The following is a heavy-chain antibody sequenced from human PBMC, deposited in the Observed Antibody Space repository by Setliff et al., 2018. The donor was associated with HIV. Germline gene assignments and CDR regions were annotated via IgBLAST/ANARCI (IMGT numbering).Heavy chain of an antibody. D-gene: IGHD2-2*01. V-gene: IGHV1-8*02. J-gene: IGHJ4*02. CDR1: GYTFATYD. CDR3: AGRYASGSGSYDYDF. Sequence: ASVKVSCKPSGYTFATYDINWVRQAAGQGLVWLGWMNPYSGNSGYAQRFHGRLTMTRDTSGGTAHMELTSLQSDDTAVYYCAGRYASGSGSYDYDFWGQGTLVTVSS. CDR2: MNPYSGNS.